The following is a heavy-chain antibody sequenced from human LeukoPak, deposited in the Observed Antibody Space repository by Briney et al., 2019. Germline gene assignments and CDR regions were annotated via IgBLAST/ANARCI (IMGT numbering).Heavy chain of an antibody. CDR3: AAREYYYDSSGYPIDY. J-gene: IGHJ4*02. D-gene: IGHD3-22*01. CDR2: IIPILGIA. CDR1: GGTFSSYA. Sequence: ASVKVSCKASGGTFSSYAISWLRQAPGQGLEWMGRIIPILGIANYAQKFQGRVTITADKSTSTAYMELSSLRSEDTAVYYCAAREYYYDSSGYPIDYWGQGTLVTVSS. V-gene: IGHV1-69*04.